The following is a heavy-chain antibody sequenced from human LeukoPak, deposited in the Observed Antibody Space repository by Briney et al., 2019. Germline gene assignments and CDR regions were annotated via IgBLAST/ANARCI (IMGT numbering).Heavy chain of an antibody. D-gene: IGHD3-22*01. CDR1: GYSFTRYG. CDR2: ISGYNGNT. V-gene: IGHV1-18*01. J-gene: IGHJ5*02. Sequence: ASVKVSCKASGYSFTRYGISWVRQAPGQGLEWMVWISGYNGNTNYAQKLQGRVTMTTDTSTSTAYMELRSLRSDDTAVYYCARDQTDYYDSDPFDPWGQGTLVTVSS. CDR3: ARDQTDYYDSDPFDP.